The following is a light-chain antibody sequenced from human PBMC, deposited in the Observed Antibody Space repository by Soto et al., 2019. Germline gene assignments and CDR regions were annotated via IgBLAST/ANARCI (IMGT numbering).Light chain of an antibody. CDR3: QQGGS. CDR2: DTF. CDR1: QSVSTS. V-gene: IGKV3-11*01. J-gene: IGKJ4*01. Sequence: EIVLTQSPDTLSLSPGEGATLSCRASQSVSTSLAWYQQKPGQAPRLLIYDTFNSATGIPARFSGSGSGADFTLTISSLEPEDFAVYYCQQGGSFGGGTKVVIK.